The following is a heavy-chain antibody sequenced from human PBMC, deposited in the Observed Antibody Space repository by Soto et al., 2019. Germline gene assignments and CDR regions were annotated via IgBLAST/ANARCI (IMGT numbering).Heavy chain of an antibody. CDR3: ARDRINQNWFDP. CDR2: ISSSSSYT. Sequence: GGSLRLSCAASGFTFSDYYMSWIRQAPGKGLEWVSYISSSSSYTNYADSVKGRFTISRDNAKNSLYLQMNSLRAEDTAVYYCARDRINQNWFDPWGQGTLVTVSS. J-gene: IGHJ5*02. V-gene: IGHV3-11*06. D-gene: IGHD2-15*01. CDR1: GFTFSDYY.